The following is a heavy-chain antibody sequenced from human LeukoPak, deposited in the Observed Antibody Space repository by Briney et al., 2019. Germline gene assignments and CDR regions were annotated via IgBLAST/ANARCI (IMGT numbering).Heavy chain of an antibody. CDR2: IYYSGST. Sequence: PETQSLTCTVSGGSISSYYWCWIRQPPGKGLEWIGYIYYSGSTNYNPSLKSRVTISVDTSKNQFSLKLGSVTAADTAVYYCARVNDYGDSKIDYWGQGTLVTVSS. J-gene: IGHJ4*02. V-gene: IGHV4-59*01. CDR3: ARVNDYGDSKIDY. CDR1: GGSISSYY. D-gene: IGHD4-17*01.